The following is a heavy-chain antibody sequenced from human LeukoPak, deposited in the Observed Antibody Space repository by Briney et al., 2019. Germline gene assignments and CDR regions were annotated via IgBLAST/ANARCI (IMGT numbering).Heavy chain of an antibody. J-gene: IGHJ3*02. D-gene: IGHD3-22*01. CDR3: ARDPYYYDSSGYYSHAFDI. CDR2: IIPILGIA. CDR1: GGTFSSYA. Sequence: RASVKVSCKASGGTFSSYAISWVRQAPGQGLEWMGRIIPILGIANYAQKFQGRVTITADKSTSTAYMELSSLRSEDTAVYYCARDPYYYDSSGYYSHAFDIWGQGTMVTVSS. V-gene: IGHV1-69*04.